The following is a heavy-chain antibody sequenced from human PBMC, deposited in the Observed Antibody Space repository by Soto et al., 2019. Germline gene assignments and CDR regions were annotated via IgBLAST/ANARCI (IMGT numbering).Heavy chain of an antibody. CDR1: GFTFSSYG. D-gene: IGHD3-10*01. Sequence: QVQLVESGGGVVQPGRSLRLSCAASGFTFSSYGMHWVRQAPGKGLEWVAVIWYDGRNKYYADSVKGRFTISRDNSKNRLYLQMNRLSAEDTAVYYCARDEGLGVNYYRSGMDVWGQGSTVSVSS. J-gene: IGHJ6*02. CDR2: IWYDGRNK. V-gene: IGHV3-33*01. CDR3: ARDEGLGVNYYRSGMDV.